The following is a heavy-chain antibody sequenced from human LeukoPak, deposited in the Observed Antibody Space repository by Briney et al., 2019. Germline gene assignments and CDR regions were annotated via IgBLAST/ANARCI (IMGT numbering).Heavy chain of an antibody. CDR3: AKDPDYGGYYFDY. D-gene: IGHD4-23*01. Sequence: GGSLRLSCAASGVTFSSYAMCWVRPAPGEGVEWVSAISGSGGSTYYADSVKGGFTISRDNSTNTLYLQMNSLRAEHTAVYYCAKDPDYGGYYFDYWGQGTLVTVSS. J-gene: IGHJ4*02. CDR2: ISGSGGST. V-gene: IGHV3-23*01. CDR1: GVTFSSYA.